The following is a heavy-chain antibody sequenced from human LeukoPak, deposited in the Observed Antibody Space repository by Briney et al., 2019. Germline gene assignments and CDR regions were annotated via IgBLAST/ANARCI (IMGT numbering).Heavy chain of an antibody. CDR2: TYYYRSEWYN. D-gene: IGHD2-8*02. J-gene: IGHJ3*01. V-gene: IGHV6-1*01. Sequence: SQTLSLTCAIPGDSVSSNSVTWNCIRQSPSRGLGCLGRTYYYRSEWYNHYATSVKSRAIISPDTSKNQFSLQLKFMTPEDTAVYYCARDQSWTTGFDVLGRGTIVTVSS. CDR1: GDSVSSNSVT. CDR3: ARDQSWTTGFDV.